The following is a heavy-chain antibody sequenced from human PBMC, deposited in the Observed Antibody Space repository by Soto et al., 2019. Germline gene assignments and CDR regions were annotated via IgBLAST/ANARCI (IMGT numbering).Heavy chain of an antibody. CDR1: GFTFSSYW. J-gene: IGHJ4*02. V-gene: IGHV3-74*01. Sequence: GSLRLSCAASGFTFSSYWIHWVRQAPGKGLVWVSRINSDGSSTSYADSVKGRFTISRDNAKNTLYLQMNSLRAEDTAVYYCARVLSSSWYLGVNYWGQGTLVTVSS. CDR3: ARVLSSSWYLGVNY. CDR2: INSDGSST. D-gene: IGHD6-13*01.